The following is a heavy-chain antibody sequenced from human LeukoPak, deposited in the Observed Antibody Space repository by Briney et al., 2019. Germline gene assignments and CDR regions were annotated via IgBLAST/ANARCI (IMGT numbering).Heavy chain of an antibody. CDR3: ARETKWNSGYDSWFDP. CDR2: ISTYNGNT. V-gene: IGHV1-18*01. Sequence: ASVKVSCKASGYAFTSHGISWVRQAPGQGLEWMGWISTYNGNTNYAQKLQGRVSMTTDTSTSTAYMELSSLRSDDTAVYYCARETKWNSGYDSWFDPWGQGTLVTVSS. J-gene: IGHJ5*02. CDR1: GYAFTSHG. D-gene: IGHD5-12*01.